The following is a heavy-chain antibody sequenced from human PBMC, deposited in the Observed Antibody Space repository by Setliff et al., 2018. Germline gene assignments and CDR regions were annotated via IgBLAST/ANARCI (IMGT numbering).Heavy chain of an antibody. Sequence: SETLSLTCTVSDDSISSRHYYWSWIRQPAGKGLEWLGQIYTSWSTNYNPSLKSRVTISLDTSNNQFSLSLTSVTAEDTAVYYCARMSGFQYIDVWDKGTTVTVSS. J-gene: IGHJ6*03. CDR3: ARMSGFQYIDV. D-gene: IGHD3-3*01. CDR2: IYTSWST. V-gene: IGHV4-61*09. CDR1: DDSISSRHYY.